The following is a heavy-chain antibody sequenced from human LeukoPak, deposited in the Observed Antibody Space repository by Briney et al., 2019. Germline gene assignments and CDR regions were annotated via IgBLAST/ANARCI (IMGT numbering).Heavy chain of an antibody. Sequence: ASVKVSCKASGYTFTGYYMHWVRQAPGQGLEWMGRIIPILGIANYAQKFQGRVTITADKSTSTAYMELSSLRSEDTAVYYCARDEGLVNYDSSGAPWGQGTLVTVSS. V-gene: IGHV1-69*04. J-gene: IGHJ5*02. CDR1: GYTFTGYY. D-gene: IGHD3-22*01. CDR2: IIPILGIA. CDR3: ARDEGLVNYDSSGAP.